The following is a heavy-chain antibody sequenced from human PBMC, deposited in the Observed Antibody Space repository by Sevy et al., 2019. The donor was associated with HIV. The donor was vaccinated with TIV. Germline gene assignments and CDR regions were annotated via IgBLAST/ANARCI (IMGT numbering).Heavy chain of an antibody. CDR2: IGVRGDT. CDR3: ATEGTGEQRAGFDF. J-gene: IGHJ4*02. CDR1: GFTFNKYD. D-gene: IGHD7-27*01. V-gene: IGHV3-13*01. Sequence: GGSLRLSCAASGFTFNKYDMHWVRQPTGKGLEWLSGIGVRGDTHYPGAVKGRFTIPRENAKNSLYLQMDDLRAGDTAVYYCATEGTGEQRAGFDFWGQGTLVTVSS.